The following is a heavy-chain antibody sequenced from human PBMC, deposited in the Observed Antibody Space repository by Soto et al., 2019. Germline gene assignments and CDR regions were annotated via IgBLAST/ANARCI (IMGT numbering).Heavy chain of an antibody. Sequence: GGSLILSCAASGFTFSSYSMSWVRQAPGKGLEWVSAISGSGGSTYYADSVKGRFTISRDNSKNTLYLQMNSLRAEDTAVYYCAKDREVRFGELLFGFDYWGQGTLVTVSS. J-gene: IGHJ4*02. CDR1: GFTFSSYS. V-gene: IGHV3-23*01. CDR3: AKDREVRFGELLFGFDY. CDR2: ISGSGGST. D-gene: IGHD3-10*01.